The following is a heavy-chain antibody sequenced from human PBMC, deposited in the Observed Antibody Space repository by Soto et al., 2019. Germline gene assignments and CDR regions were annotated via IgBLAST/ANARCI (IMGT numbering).Heavy chain of an antibody. CDR2: ISYDGTNK. CDR3: ARDTLDSDYYYYGMDV. D-gene: IGHD2-15*01. J-gene: IGHJ6*04. V-gene: IGHV3-30-3*01. CDR1: GFTFSSYG. Sequence: QVQLVESGGGVVQPGRSLRLSCAASGFTFSSYGIHWVREAPGKGLEWMAVISYDGTNKYDADSVKDQFTISRDNSKNSLYMQMNSLRAEDTAVFYCARDTLDSDYYYYGMDVWGKGTTVVVSS.